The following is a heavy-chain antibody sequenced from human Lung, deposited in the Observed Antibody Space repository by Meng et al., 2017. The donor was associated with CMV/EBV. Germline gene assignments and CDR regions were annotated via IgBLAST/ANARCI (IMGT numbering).Heavy chain of an antibody. V-gene: IGHV1-2*02. Sequence: ASXXVSXKASGYTFTGYYMHWVRQAPGQGLEWMGWINPNSGATNYAQKFQGRVSMTRDMSINTAYIELSRLRSDDTAIYYCASAERHWSGDLDYWGQGTXVTVSS. J-gene: IGHJ4*01. CDR2: INPNSGAT. D-gene: IGHD3-3*01. CDR1: GYTFTGYY. CDR3: ASAERHWSGDLDY.